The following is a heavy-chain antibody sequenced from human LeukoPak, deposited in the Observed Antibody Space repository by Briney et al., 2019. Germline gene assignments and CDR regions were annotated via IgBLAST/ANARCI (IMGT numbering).Heavy chain of an antibody. Sequence: GGSLRLSCTVSGFTFGENDMSWVRQAPGKGLEWVGIIRSKLYGETTEYAASVKGRFTISRDDDKSIAFLQLNSLKTEDTAVYYCTRAGNDYNNYQSPSWGQGTLVTVAS. CDR3: TRAGNDYNNYQSPS. D-gene: IGHD4-11*01. CDR2: IRSKLYGETT. V-gene: IGHV3-49*04. CDR1: GFTFGEND. J-gene: IGHJ5*02.